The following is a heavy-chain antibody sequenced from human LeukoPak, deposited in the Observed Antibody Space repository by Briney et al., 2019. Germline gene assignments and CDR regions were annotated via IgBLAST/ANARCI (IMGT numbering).Heavy chain of an antibody. V-gene: IGHV1-69*05. CDR3: ARAPTRYYYDSSGYFDY. CDR2: IIPIFGTA. D-gene: IGHD3-22*01. Sequence: EASVKVSCTASGGTFSSYAISWVRQAPGQGLEWMGGIIPIFGTANYAQKFQGRVTITTDESTSTAYMELSSLRSEDTAVYYCARAPTRYYYDSSGYFDYWGQGTLVTVSS. J-gene: IGHJ4*02. CDR1: GGTFSSYA.